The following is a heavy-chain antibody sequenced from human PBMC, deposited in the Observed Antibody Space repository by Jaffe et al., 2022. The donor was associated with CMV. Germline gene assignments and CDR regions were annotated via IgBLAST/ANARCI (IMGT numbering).Heavy chain of an antibody. CDR2: ISGGGDTT. D-gene: IGHD6-13*01. Sequence: EVQLLESGGGLVQPGGSLRLSCAASGFTFNNYAMGWVRQAPGEGLDWVSGISGGGDTTYYADSVKGRFTISRDNSRDTLYLQMSSLRAEDTALYYCGKVVFSSSWEPLFDDWGQGTLVTVSS. CDR3: GKVVFSSSWEPLFDD. CDR1: GFTFNNYA. V-gene: IGHV3-23*01. J-gene: IGHJ4*02.